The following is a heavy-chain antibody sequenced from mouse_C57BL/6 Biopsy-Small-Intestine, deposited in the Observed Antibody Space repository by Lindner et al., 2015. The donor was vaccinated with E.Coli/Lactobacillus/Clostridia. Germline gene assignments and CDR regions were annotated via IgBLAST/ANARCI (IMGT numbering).Heavy chain of an antibody. CDR2: IYPGSGST. CDR1: GYTFTRNW. J-gene: IGHJ3*01. Sequence: VQLQESGAENVKPGASVKMPCKASGYTFTRNWLTWVKQNPGQGLEWIGDIYPGSGSTHYNEKFKRKATLTVDTSSSTAYMQFSGLTSEDSAVYYCAYFDYDEGFAYWGQGTLVTVS. V-gene: IGHV1-55*01. CDR3: AYFDYDEGFAY. D-gene: IGHD2-4*01.